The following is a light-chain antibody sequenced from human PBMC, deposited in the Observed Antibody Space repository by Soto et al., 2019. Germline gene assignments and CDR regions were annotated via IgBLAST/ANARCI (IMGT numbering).Light chain of an antibody. CDR3: LQANSIPWT. CDR2: AAS. Sequence: DIQMTQSPSSVSASVGDRVTLTCRASQGIGRWLAWYQQRPGKAPELLIYAASSLQGGVPSRFSGSGPGTDFSLTISSLQPEDFATYYCLQANSIPWTFGQGTKVEIK. J-gene: IGKJ1*01. V-gene: IGKV1D-12*01. CDR1: QGIGRW.